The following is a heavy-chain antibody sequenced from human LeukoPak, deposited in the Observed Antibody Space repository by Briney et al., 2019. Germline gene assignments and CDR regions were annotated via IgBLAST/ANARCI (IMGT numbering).Heavy chain of an antibody. CDR3: ARGRQMVDAILLFDY. V-gene: IGHV1-18*01. J-gene: IGHJ4*02. CDR2: ISAYNGNT. CDR1: GYTFTSYG. Sequence: ASVKVSCKASGYTFTSYGISWVRQAPGQGLEWMGWISAYNGNTNYAQKLQGRVTMTTGTSTSTAYMELRSLRSDDTAVYYCARGRQMVDAILLFDYWGQGTLVTVSS. D-gene: IGHD2-8*01.